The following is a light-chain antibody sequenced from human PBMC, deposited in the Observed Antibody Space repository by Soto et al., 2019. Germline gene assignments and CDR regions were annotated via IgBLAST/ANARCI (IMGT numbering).Light chain of an antibody. J-gene: IGLJ3*02. CDR3: CPYRSGATWV. CDR1: SSDVGGYNY. CDR2: EVT. V-gene: IGLV2-14*01. Sequence: QSALTQPASVSGSPGQSITISCTGTSSDVGGYNYVSWYQQHPGKAPKLMIYEVTNRPSGVSHRFSGSKSGNSASLTISGLQAEDEADYYCCPYRSGATWVFGGGTKLTVL.